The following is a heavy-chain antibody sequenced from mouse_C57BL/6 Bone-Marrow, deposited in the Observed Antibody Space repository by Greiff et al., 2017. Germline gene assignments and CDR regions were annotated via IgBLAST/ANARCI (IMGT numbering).Heavy chain of an antibody. CDR1: GFTFSSYA. D-gene: IGHD1-1*01. J-gene: IGHJ3*01. CDR2: ISDGGSYT. V-gene: IGHV5-4*01. CDR3: ARDGYYYGSSYTWFAY. Sequence: EVKLMESGGGLVKPGGSLKLSCAASGFTFSSYAMSWVRQTPEKRLEWVATISDGGSYTYYPDNVKGRFTISRDNAKNNLYLQMSHLKSEDTAMYYCARDGYYYGSSYTWFAYWGQGTLVTVSA.